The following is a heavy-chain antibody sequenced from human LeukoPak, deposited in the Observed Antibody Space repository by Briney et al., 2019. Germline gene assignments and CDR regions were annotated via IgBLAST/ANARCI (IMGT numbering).Heavy chain of an antibody. CDR2: INTHGSST. V-gene: IGHV3-74*01. J-gene: IGHJ6*03. CDR3: LAGYYYYYMDV. D-gene: IGHD3-16*01. CDR1: GFAFSNYC. Sequence: GGPLRLSFAASGFAFSNYCLHWVPQAPGKGLEWVARINTHGSSTNYADSVKGRFTISRDNAKNTLYLQMTSLSAEDTAVYYALAGYYYYYMDVWGKGTTVTVSS.